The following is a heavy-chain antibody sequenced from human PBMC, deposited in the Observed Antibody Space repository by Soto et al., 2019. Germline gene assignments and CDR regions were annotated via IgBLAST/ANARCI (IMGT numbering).Heavy chain of an antibody. V-gene: IGHV3-23*01. D-gene: IGHD3-16*01. CDR3: AKDLALSGPFGTAFDI. CDR2: ISGSGGST. CDR1: GFTFSSYA. J-gene: IGHJ3*02. Sequence: GSLRLSCAASGFTFSSYAMSWVRQAPGKGLEWVSAISGSGGSTYYADSVKGRFTISRDNSKNTLYLQMNSLRAEDTAVYYCAKDLALSGPFGTAFDIWGQGTMVTVSS.